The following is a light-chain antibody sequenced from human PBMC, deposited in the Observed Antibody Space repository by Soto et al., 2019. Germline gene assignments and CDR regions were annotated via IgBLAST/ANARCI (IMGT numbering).Light chain of an antibody. Sequence: EIVLTQSPGTLSLSPGERATLSSRASQSVSNTYLAWYQQKPGQAPRLLIYGASNRATGIPDRFSGSGSGTDFTLTISRLEPEDFAVYYCQRYGSSPRTFGQGTK. CDR1: QSVSNTY. CDR3: QRYGSSPRT. V-gene: IGKV3-20*01. J-gene: IGKJ1*01. CDR2: GAS.